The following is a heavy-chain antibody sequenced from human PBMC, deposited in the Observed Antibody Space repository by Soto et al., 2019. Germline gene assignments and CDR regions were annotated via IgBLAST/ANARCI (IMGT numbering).Heavy chain of an antibody. D-gene: IGHD3-3*01. CDR2: ISSSSSYI. J-gene: IGHJ4*01. CDR1: DFRLGRYS. V-gene: IGHV3-21*01. Sequence: MRLACRADDFRLGRYSRTWVRQDPGKGLEWVSSISSSSSYIYYADSVKGRFTISRDNAKNSLYLQMNSLRAEDTAVYYCARDNLEWLLFPWYFDYWGHGTLVTVSS. CDR3: ARDNLEWLLFPWYFDY.